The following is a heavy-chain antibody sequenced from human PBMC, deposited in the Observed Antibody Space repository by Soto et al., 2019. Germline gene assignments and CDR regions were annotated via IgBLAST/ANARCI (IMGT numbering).Heavy chain of an antibody. CDR1: GFTFSSYG. CDR3: AKGIQWFGESYFPGIEYFEY. Sequence: GGSLRLSCAASGFTFSSYGMHWVRQAPGKGLEWVAVISYDGSNKYYADSVKGRFAISRDNSRNTLYLQMNSLRAEDTAVYYCAKGIQWFGESYFPGIEYFEYWGQGTLVTVSS. J-gene: IGHJ4*02. D-gene: IGHD3-10*01. CDR2: ISYDGSNK. V-gene: IGHV3-30*18.